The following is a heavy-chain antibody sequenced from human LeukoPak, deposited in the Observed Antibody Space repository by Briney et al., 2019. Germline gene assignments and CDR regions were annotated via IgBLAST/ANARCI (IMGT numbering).Heavy chain of an antibody. D-gene: IGHD3-10*01. CDR2: IYYSGST. J-gene: IGHJ4*02. CDR1: GGSISSSSYY. Sequence: PSETLSLTCTVSGGSISSSSYYWGWIRQPPGKGLEWIGSIYYSGSTYYNPSLKSRVTISVDTSKNQFSLKLSSVTAADTAVYYCARDGMVRGVIPHLMDYWGQGTLVTVSS. CDR3: ARDGMVRGVIPHLMDY. V-gene: IGHV4-39*02.